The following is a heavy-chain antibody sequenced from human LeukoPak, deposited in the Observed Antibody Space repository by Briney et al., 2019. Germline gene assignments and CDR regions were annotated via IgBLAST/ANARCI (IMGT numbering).Heavy chain of an antibody. J-gene: IGHJ4*02. CDR3: ARSSYSSGWYQPPFDY. Sequence: SETLSLTCTVSGGSISSYYWSWIRQPPGKGLVWIGYMYYSGSNNYNPSLKSRVTISVDTSKNQFSLKLSSVTAADTAVYYCARSSYSSGWYQPPFDYWGQGTLVTVSS. CDR1: GGSISSYY. CDR2: MYYSGSN. D-gene: IGHD6-19*01. V-gene: IGHV4-59*08.